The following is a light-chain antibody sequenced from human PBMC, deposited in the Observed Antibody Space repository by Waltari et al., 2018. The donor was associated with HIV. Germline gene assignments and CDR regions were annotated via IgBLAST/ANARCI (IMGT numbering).Light chain of an antibody. V-gene: IGKV1-5*03. CDR3: QQYNSDFYT. Sequence: IQMTQSPSILSASVGDRITITCRAIQNVDSWLAWYQQRPGRAPKLLIYKPSTLAYGVPARFTGSGSGTNFTLTINSLHPDDFATYYCQQYNSDFYTFGLGTRLDLK. J-gene: IGKJ2*01. CDR2: KPS. CDR1: QNVDSW.